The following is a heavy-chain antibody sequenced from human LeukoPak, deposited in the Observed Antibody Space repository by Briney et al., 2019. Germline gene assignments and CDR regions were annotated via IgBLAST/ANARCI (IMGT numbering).Heavy chain of an antibody. D-gene: IGHD5-18*01. CDR3: ARDLGDTAMVTD. Sequence: SETLCVSCTVSGGSISSYYWSWIRQPAGKGLEWIGRIYTSGSTNYNPALKSRVTMSVDTSKNQFSLKLSSVTAADTAVYYCARDLGDTAMVTDWGQGTLVTVSS. V-gene: IGHV4-4*07. CDR2: IYTSGST. J-gene: IGHJ4*02. CDR1: GGSISSYY.